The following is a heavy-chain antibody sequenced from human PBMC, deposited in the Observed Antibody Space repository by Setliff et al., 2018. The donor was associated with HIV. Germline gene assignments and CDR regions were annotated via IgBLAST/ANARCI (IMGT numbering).Heavy chain of an antibody. Sequence: GGSLRLSCAASGFTFSSYEMNWVRQAPGKGLEWLSYISSSGSTIYYADSVKGRFTVPRDNAKNTLYLQMNSLRVEDTAVYYCAADRIVLGDYWGQGTLVTVSS. CDR3: AADRIVLGDY. CDR1: GFTFSSYE. CDR2: ISSSGSTI. J-gene: IGHJ4*02. D-gene: IGHD2-15*01. V-gene: IGHV3-48*03.